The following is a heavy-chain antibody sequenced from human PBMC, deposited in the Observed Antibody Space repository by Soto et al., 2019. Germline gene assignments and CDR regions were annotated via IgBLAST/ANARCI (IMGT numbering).Heavy chain of an antibody. Sequence: SETLCLTCTVSGGSISSYYWSWIRQPPGKGLEWIGYIYYSGSTNYNPSLKSRVTISVDTSKNQFSLKLSSVTAADTAVYYCARTDTAMVTYYYYYYMDVWGKGTTVTV. J-gene: IGHJ6*03. D-gene: IGHD5-18*01. CDR3: ARTDTAMVTYYYYYYMDV. CDR2: IYYSGST. V-gene: IGHV4-59*08. CDR1: GGSISSYY.